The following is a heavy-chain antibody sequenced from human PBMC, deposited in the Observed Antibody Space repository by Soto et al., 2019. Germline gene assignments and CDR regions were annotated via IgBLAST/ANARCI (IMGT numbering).Heavy chain of an antibody. D-gene: IGHD6-25*01. J-gene: IGHJ3*02. CDR3: AREAEAFDI. V-gene: IGHV3-30-3*01. CDR2: ISYDGSSK. Sequence: ESGGGVVQPGRSLRLSCAASRFTFSSYAMHWVRQAPGKGLEWVAVISYDGSSKYYADSVKGRFTISRDNSKNTLYLQMNSLRAEDTAVYYCAREAEAFDIWGQGTMVTVSS. CDR1: RFTFSSYA.